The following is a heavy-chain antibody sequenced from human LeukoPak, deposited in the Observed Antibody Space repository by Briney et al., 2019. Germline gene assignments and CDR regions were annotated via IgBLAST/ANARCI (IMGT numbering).Heavy chain of an antibody. CDR1: GFTFSSYW. CDR2: INSDDSST. D-gene: IGHD3-10*01. Sequence: GGSLRLFCAASGFTFSSYWMHWVRQAPGKGLVWVSRINSDDSSTTYADSVKGRFTISRDNAKNTLYLQMNSLRAEDTAVYYCARGYYGSGSYYTLDYWGQGTLVTVSS. V-gene: IGHV3-74*01. J-gene: IGHJ4*02. CDR3: ARGYYGSGSYYTLDY.